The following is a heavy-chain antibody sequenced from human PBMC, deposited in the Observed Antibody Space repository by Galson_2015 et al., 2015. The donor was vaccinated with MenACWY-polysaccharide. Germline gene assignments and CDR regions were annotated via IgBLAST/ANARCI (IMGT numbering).Heavy chain of an antibody. V-gene: IGHV5-51*01. D-gene: IGHD2-21*01. CDR1: GYTFTNNW. CDR3: ARQQGRIIVAQIRYFDP. J-gene: IGHJ5*02. CDR2: VFPDDSDT. Sequence: QSGAEVKKPGESLKISCKGSGYTFTNNWIGWVRQMPGKGLEWMGIVFPDDSDTRYNPSFQGQVTISVDKSISTAYLQLNSLKASDTAIYYCARQQGRIIVAQIRYFDPWGQGTLVTVSS.